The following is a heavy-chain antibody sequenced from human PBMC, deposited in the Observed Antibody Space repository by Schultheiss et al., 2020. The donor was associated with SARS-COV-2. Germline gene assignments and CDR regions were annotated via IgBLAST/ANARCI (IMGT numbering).Heavy chain of an antibody. J-gene: IGHJ6*02. D-gene: IGHD3-10*01. CDR2: ISYDGSNK. CDR3: AKDRITMVRGVVYYYYYGMDV. V-gene: IGHV3-30*18. CDR1: GFTFSSYG. Sequence: VGSLRLSCAASGFTFSSYGMHWVRQAPGKGLEWVAVISYDGSNKYYADSVKGRFTISRDNSKNTLYLQMNSLRAEDTAVYYCAKDRITMVRGVVYYYYYGMDVWGQGTTVTVSS.